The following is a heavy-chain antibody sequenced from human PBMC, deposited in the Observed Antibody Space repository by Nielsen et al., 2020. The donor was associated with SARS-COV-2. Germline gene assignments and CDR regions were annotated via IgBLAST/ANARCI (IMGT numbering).Heavy chain of an antibody. CDR3: AKDREAVAGSGMDV. CDR2: ISWNSGSI. Sequence: GGSLRLSCAASGFTFSSYAMSWVRQAPGKGLEWVSGISWNSGSIGYADSVKGRFTISRDNAKNSLYLQMNSLRAEDTALYYCAKDREAVAGSGMDVWGQGTTVTVSS. CDR1: GFTFSSYA. V-gene: IGHV3-9*01. J-gene: IGHJ6*02. D-gene: IGHD6-19*01.